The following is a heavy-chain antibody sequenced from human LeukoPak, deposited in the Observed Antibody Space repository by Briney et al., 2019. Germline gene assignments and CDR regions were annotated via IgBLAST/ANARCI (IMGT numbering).Heavy chain of an antibody. V-gene: IGHV4-34*01. D-gene: IGHD2-15*01. CDR1: GGSFSGYY. CDR3: ARGAKLGYCSGGSCQRLYYYYYMDV. Sequence: PSETLSLTCAVYGGSFSGYYWSWLRQPPGKGLEWIGEINHSGSTNYNPSLKSRVTISVDTSKNQFSLKLSSVTAADTAVYYCARGAKLGYCSGGSCQRLYYYYYMDVWGKGTTVTVSS. CDR2: INHSGST. J-gene: IGHJ6*03.